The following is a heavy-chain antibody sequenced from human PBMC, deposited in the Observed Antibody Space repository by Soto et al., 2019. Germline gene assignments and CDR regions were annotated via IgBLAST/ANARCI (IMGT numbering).Heavy chain of an antibody. CDR1: GFTFSSYY. J-gene: IGHJ4*02. CDR2: ISGDGSST. Sequence: EVHLVESGGGLVQPGGSLRLSCTASGFTFSSYYMHWVRQVPGKGLVWVSRISGDGSSTNYADSVKGRFTISRDSAKNTLYLQMNSLRAEDTAVYYCARSVSGKFDYWGQGTLVTVSS. CDR3: ARSVSGKFDY. V-gene: IGHV3-74*01. D-gene: IGHD6-19*01.